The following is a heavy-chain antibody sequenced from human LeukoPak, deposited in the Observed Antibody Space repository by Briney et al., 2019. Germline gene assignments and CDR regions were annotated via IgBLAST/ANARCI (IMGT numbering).Heavy chain of an antibody. CDR1: GFTFSSYS. CDR2: ISGSGDTT. J-gene: IGHJ5*02. D-gene: IGHD3-16*01. CDR3: AKDVSWGSYIT. V-gene: IGHV3-23*01. Sequence: GGPLRLSCAASGFTFSSYSMNWVRQAPGKGLEWVSGISGSGDTTYYADSAKGRFTISRDNSKNTLYLQMNSLRAEDTAVYYCAKDVSWGSYITWGQGTLVTVSS.